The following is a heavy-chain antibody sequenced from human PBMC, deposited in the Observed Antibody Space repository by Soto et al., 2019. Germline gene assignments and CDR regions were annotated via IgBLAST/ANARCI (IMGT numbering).Heavy chain of an antibody. CDR2: IIPIFGTA. J-gene: IGHJ6*02. CDR3: ASSRRGFGEFPSPSYYYYGMDV. Sequence: SVKVSCKASGGPFSSYAISWVRQAPGQGLEWMGGIIPIFGTANYAQKFQGRVTITADESTSTAYMELSSLRSEDTAVYYCASSRRGFGEFPSPSYYYYGMDVWGQGTTVTVSS. D-gene: IGHD3-10*01. V-gene: IGHV1-69*13. CDR1: GGPFSSYA.